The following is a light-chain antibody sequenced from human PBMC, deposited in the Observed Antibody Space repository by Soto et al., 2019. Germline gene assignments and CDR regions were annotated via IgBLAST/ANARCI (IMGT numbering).Light chain of an antibody. CDR3: QQYGSLPIT. CDR1: QSLSSN. Sequence: EIVMTQSPATLSVSPGERATLSCRASQSLSSNLAWYQQKPGQAPRLLIYGASSRATGIPDRFSGSGSGTDFTLTISRLEPEDFAVYCCQQYGSLPITFGQGTRLEI. CDR2: GAS. V-gene: IGKV3-20*01. J-gene: IGKJ5*01.